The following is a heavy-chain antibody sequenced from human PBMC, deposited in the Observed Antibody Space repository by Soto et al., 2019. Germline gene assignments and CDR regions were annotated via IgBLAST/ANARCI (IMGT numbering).Heavy chain of an antibody. D-gene: IGHD6-13*01. CDR3: AHREGGIAAAGPQYFDY. CDR1: GFSLSTSGVG. J-gene: IGHJ4*02. V-gene: IGHV2-5*02. Sequence: QITLKESGPTLVKPTQTLTLTCTFSGFSLSTSGVGVGWIRQPPGKALEWLALIYWDDDKRYSPSLKSRLTITKDTSKNQVVLTMTNMDPVDTATYYCAHREGGIAAAGPQYFDYWGQGTLVTVSS. CDR2: IYWDDDK.